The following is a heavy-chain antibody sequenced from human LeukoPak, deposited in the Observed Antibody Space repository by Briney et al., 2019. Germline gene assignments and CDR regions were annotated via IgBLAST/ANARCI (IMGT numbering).Heavy chain of an antibody. Sequence: ASVKVSCKASGYTFTGYYMHWVRQAPGQGLEWMGRINPNSGGTNYAQKFQGRVTMTRDTSISTAYMELSRLRSDDTAVYYCASGIAAAGTIGNWFDPWGQGTLVTVSS. D-gene: IGHD6-13*01. CDR3: ASGIAAAGTIGNWFDP. J-gene: IGHJ5*02. V-gene: IGHV1-2*06. CDR1: GYTFTGYY. CDR2: INPNSGGT.